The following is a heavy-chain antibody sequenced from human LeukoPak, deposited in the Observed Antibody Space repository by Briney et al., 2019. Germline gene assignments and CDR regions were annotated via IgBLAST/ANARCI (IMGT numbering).Heavy chain of an antibody. D-gene: IGHD2-2*02. CDR1: GYTFTGYY. CDR2: INPNSGGT. V-gene: IGHV1-2*02. J-gene: IGHJ6*03. Sequence: GASVKVSCKASGYTFTGYYMHWVRQAPGQGLEWMGWINPNSGGTNYAQKFQGRVTMTRDTSISTAYMELSRLRSDDTAVYYCARAPCSSTSCYTRYYYMDVWGKGTTVTVSS. CDR3: ARAPCSSTSCYTRYYYMDV.